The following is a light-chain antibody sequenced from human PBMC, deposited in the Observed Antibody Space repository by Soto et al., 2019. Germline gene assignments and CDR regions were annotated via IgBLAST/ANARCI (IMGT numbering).Light chain of an antibody. J-gene: IGKJ4*01. V-gene: IGKV1-9*01. CDR3: QQTNTYPLT. Sequence: DIQLTQSPSFLSASVGDRVTITCRASQDISSYLAWYQQKPGKAPKVLIFAASLLRSGVPSRFSGSGSGTEFTLTISSLQPEDFASYNCQQTNTYPLTFGGGTKVEIK. CDR1: QDISSY. CDR2: AAS.